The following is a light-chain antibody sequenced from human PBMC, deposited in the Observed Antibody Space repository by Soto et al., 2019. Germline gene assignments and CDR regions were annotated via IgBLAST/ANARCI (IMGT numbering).Light chain of an antibody. CDR3: QQRSNWPSIT. V-gene: IGKV3-15*01. CDR1: QSVSGN. J-gene: IGKJ5*01. Sequence: EIVMTQSPATLSVSPGERATLSFRASQSVSGNLAWYQQRPGQAPRLLIYGASTRVAGIPARFSGSGSGTEFTLTISSLQSEDFAVYYCQQRSNWPSITFGQGTRLEIK. CDR2: GAS.